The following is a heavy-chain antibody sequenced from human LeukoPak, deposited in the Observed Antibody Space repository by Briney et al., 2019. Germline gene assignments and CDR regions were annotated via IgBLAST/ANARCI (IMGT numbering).Heavy chain of an antibody. CDR2: IYHSGST. Sequence: KPSETLSLTCTVSGYSISSGYYWGWIRQPPGKGLGWIGSIYHSGSTYYNPSLKSRVTISVDTSKNQFSLKLSSVTAADTAVYYCARDGEPHWGQGTLVTVSS. J-gene: IGHJ4*02. V-gene: IGHV4-38-2*02. CDR3: ARDGEPH. D-gene: IGHD3-10*01. CDR1: GYSISSGYY.